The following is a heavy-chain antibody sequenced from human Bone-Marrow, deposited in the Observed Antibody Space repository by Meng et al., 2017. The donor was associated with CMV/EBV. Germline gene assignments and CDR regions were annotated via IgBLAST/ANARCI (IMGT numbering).Heavy chain of an antibody. CDR1: SGSISSSGYY. CDR3: ARASTTTGTKGDWFDP. J-gene: IGHJ5*02. Sequence: KLEGLGPGLVKPSGTLSLPCTFSSGSISSSGYYWGWIRQPPGKGLEWIGSIYYSGSSYYNSSLKSRVTISLDTSKNQFSLRLSSVTAADTAVYYCARASTTTGTKGDWFDPWGQGTLVTVSS. V-gene: IGHV4-39*07. CDR2: IYYSGSS. D-gene: IGHD1-1*01.